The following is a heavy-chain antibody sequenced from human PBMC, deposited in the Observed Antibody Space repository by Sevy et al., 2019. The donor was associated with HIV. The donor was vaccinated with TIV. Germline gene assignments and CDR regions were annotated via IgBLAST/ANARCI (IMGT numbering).Heavy chain of an antibody. CDR3: ANGSLVSKSPYDFWSGYSYAEYFQD. Sequence: GGSLRLSCAASGFTFDDYAMHWVRQAPGKGLEWVSGISWNSGSIGYADSVKGRFTISRDNAKNSLYLQMNSLRAEGMALYYCANGSLVSKSPYDFWSGYSYAEYFQDWGQGTLVTVSS. CDR2: ISWNSGSI. D-gene: IGHD3-3*01. V-gene: IGHV3-9*03. J-gene: IGHJ1*01. CDR1: GFTFDDYA.